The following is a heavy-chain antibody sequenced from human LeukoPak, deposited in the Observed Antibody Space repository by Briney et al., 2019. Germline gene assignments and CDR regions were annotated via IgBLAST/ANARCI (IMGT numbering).Heavy chain of an antibody. CDR3: ARHSDSPFLQPPGG. J-gene: IGHJ4*02. V-gene: IGHV4-59*08. CDR2: IYYSGST. CDR1: GGSISSYY. D-gene: IGHD2-8*02. Sequence: PSETLSLTCTVSGGSISSYYWSWIRQPPGKGLEWIGYIYYSGSTNYNPSLKSRVTISVDTSKNQFSLKLSSVTAADTAVYYCARHSDSPFLQPPGGWGQGTLVTVSS.